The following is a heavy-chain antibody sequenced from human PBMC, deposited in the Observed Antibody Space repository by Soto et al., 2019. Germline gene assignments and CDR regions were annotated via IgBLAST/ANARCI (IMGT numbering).Heavy chain of an antibody. CDR2: ISPDGSNK. V-gene: IGHV3-30*03. J-gene: IGHJ5*02. CDR3: ATPRSSLQWPPFDP. CDR1: GFTFSSYG. D-gene: IGHD6-19*01. Sequence: QVKLVESGGGVVQPGRSLRLSCAASGFTFSSYGMHWVRQAPGKGLEWVAVISPDGSNKDYADSVKGRFTISRDNSKNTRYLQMNSLRVEDTAVYYCATPRSSLQWPPFDPWGHGTLVTVSS.